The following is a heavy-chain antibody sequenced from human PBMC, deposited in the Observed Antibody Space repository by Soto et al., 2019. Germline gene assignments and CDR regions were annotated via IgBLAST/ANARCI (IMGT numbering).Heavy chain of an antibody. Sequence: ASVKVSCKASGYTFTAYGISWVRQAPGQGLEWMGWISANNGNTNYAQNFQGRITLTTDTSTSTAHMELRRLRSDDTAVYYCAREKGRGGMAAADHYYYCGMDVWGQGTTVTVSS. J-gene: IGHJ6*02. V-gene: IGHV1-18*01. CDR3: AREKGRGGMAAADHYYYCGMDV. D-gene: IGHD6-13*01. CDR1: GYTFTAYG. CDR2: ISANNGNT.